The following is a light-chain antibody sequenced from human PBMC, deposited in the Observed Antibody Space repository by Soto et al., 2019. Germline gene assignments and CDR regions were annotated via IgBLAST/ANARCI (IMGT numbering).Light chain of an antibody. CDR1: QSVGIY. V-gene: IGKV3-11*01. Sequence: NVFTQSPSTLSLSPGERATLSCRASQSVGIYLAWYQQKPGQAPRLLIYDAFQRATGIPARFSGSGSGTDFTLTISSLEPEDSAVYYCQQRSNWSPPFTFGPGTKVDIK. CDR3: QQRSNWSPPFT. J-gene: IGKJ3*01. CDR2: DAF.